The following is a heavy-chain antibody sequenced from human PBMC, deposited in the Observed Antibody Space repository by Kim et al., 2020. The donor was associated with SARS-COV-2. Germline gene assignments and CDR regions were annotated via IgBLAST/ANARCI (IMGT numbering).Heavy chain of an antibody. V-gene: IGHV4-39*02. CDR3: ARENHVLRFLEWRGDWFDP. CDR2: IYYSGST. J-gene: IGHJ5*02. CDR1: GGSISSSSYY. Sequence: SETLSLTCTVSGGSISSSSYYWGWIRQPPGKGLEWIGSIYYSGSTYYNPSLKSRVTISVDTSKNQFSLKLSSVTAADTAVYYCARENHVLRFLEWRGDWFDPWGQGTLVTVSS. D-gene: IGHD3-3*01.